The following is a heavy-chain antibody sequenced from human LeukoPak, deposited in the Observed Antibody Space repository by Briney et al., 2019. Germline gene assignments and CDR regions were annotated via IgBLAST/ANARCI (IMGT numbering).Heavy chain of an antibody. J-gene: IGHJ4*02. CDR1: GGSISSYS. Sequence: SETLSLTCTVSGGSISSYSWSWIRQPPGKGLEWIGYIYYSGSTNYNPSLKSRVTISVDTSKNQFSLKLSSVTAADTAVYYCARHVGATPAYFDYWGQGTLVTVSS. V-gene: IGHV4-59*08. D-gene: IGHD1-26*01. CDR2: IYYSGST. CDR3: ARHVGATPAYFDY.